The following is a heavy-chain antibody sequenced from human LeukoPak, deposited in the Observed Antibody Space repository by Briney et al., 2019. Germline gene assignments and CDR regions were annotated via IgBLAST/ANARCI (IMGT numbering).Heavy chain of an antibody. CDR1: GFTFTKCA. CDR2: ITATGDTA. CDR3: AGDRNSDWYSPLDY. Sequence: GGSLILSCVASGFTFTKCAMSWIRQAPGKGLEWVAIITATGDTAYYADSVKGRFTISRDNSRNTVHMQMDSLRAEDTAIYYCAGDRNSDWYSPLDYWGQGSQVTVSP. D-gene: IGHD6-19*01. J-gene: IGHJ4*02. V-gene: IGHV3-23*01.